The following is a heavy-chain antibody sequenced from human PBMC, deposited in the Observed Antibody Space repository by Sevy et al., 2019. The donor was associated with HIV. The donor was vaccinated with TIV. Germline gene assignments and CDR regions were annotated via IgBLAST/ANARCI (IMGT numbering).Heavy chain of an antibody. D-gene: IGHD6-19*01. Sequence: GESLKISCAASGFTFSSYGMHWVRQAPGKGLEWVAVISYDGSNKYYADSVKGRFTISRDNSKNTLYLQMNSLRAEDTAVYYCAKGVAVAGTVYWGQGTLVTVSS. CDR3: AKGVAVAGTVY. CDR2: ISYDGSNK. CDR1: GFTFSSYG. V-gene: IGHV3-30*18. J-gene: IGHJ4*02.